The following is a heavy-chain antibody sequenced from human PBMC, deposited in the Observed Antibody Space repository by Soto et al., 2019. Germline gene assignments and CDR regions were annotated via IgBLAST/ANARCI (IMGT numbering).Heavy chain of an antibody. J-gene: IGHJ4*02. D-gene: IGHD3-10*01. Sequence: QVQLVQSGAEVKKPGASVKVSCKASGYTFTSYGISWVRQAPGQGLEWMGWISAYNGNTNYAQKLQGRVTMTTDTSTSTAYMELRSLRSDDTAVYYCARSRPPYYYCSGSTAFDYWGQGTLVTVSS. CDR3: ARSRPPYYYCSGSTAFDY. V-gene: IGHV1-18*01. CDR2: ISAYNGNT. CDR1: GYTFTSYG.